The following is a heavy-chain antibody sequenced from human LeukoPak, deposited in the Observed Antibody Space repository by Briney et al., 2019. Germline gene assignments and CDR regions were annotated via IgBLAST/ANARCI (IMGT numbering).Heavy chain of an antibody. Sequence: PSETLSLTCAVSEMSFSAYYWNWIRQSPGKGLEWIGEINYGGSTKYTPSLEGRGTILIDTSKNQFSLKLTSVTAADTAVYYCARGFPPGSGSMGSHAFDVWGQGTMVTVSS. CDR1: EMSFSAYY. D-gene: IGHD6-19*01. CDR3: ARGFPPGSGSMGSHAFDV. CDR2: INYGGST. V-gene: IGHV4-34*01. J-gene: IGHJ3*01.